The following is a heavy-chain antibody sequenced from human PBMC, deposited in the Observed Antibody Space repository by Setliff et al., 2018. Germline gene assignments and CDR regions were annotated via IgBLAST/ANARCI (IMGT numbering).Heavy chain of an antibody. CDR1: GGSITNSY. J-gene: IGHJ4*01. D-gene: IGHD2-2*01. Sequence: PSETLSLTCTVSGGSITNSYWSWIRQTPGKGLEWIGYVYNNGNNGITKYNPSLRSRVTMSLDTSKNNFSMQLRSVTAADTALYYCARYYCGPTSCCAKYFDNWGHGILVTVS. V-gene: IGHV4-59*13. CDR3: ARYYCGPTSCCAKYFDN. CDR2: VYNNGNNGIT.